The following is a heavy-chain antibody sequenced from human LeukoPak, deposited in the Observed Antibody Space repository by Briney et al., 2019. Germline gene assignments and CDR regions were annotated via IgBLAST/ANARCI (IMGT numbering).Heavy chain of an antibody. D-gene: IGHD6-13*01. V-gene: IGHV1-8*01. CDR2: MNPNSGNT. J-gene: IGHJ6*03. CDR1: GYTFTSYD. CDR3: ARVSGYSSSWSWAYYYYYYMDV. Sequence: GASVKVSCKASGYTFTSYDINWVRQATGQGLEWMGWMNPNSGNTGYAQKFQGRVTMTRNTSISTAYMELSSLRSEDTAVYYCARVSGYSSSWSWAYYYYYYMDVWGKGTTVTVSS.